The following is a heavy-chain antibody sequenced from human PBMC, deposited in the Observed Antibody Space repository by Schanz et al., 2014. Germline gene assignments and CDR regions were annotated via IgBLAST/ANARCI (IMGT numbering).Heavy chain of an antibody. D-gene: IGHD1-1*01. J-gene: IGHJ4*02. V-gene: IGHV3-23*01. CDR2: ISGSGAST. CDR1: GFSFSSYA. CDR3: AKIERNED. Sequence: EVQLLESGGGLVQPGGSLRLSCATSGFSFSSYAMSWVRQAPGKGLEWVSGISGSGASTYYADSVKGRFTISRDNSNKTVDLQMNSLRAEDTAVYFCAKIERNEDWGQGTLVTVSS.